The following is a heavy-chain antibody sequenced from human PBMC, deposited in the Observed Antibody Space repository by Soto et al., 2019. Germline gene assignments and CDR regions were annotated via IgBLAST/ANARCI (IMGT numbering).Heavy chain of an antibody. D-gene: IGHD1-26*01. V-gene: IGHV4-39*01. CDR1: GGSITSSSYY. J-gene: IGHJ5*02. Sequence: QLHLRESGPGLVKPSETLSLTCTVSGGSITSSSYYWGWIRQPPGKGLEWIGSIYYSGSPYYNPSLKRRVTISVDTSKNQFSLKLSSVTAADTAVYYCATQEVGGSYVYTFDPWGQGTLVTVSS. CDR3: ATQEVGGSYVYTFDP. CDR2: IYYSGSP.